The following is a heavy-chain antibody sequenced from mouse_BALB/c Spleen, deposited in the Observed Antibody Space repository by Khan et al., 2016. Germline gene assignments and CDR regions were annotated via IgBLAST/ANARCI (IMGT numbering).Heavy chain of an antibody. CDR2: IYPGDGDT. Sequence: QVQLQQSGAELARPGASVKLSCKASGYTFTSYWMQWVKQRPGQGLEWIGAIYPGDGDTRYTQKFKGKATLTADKSSSTAYMQLSSLASEYSAVYCCASYYGSSYDYFDDWGQGTTLTVSS. CDR1: GYTFTSYW. J-gene: IGHJ2*01. D-gene: IGHD1-1*01. V-gene: IGHV1-87*01. CDR3: ASYYGSSYDYFDD.